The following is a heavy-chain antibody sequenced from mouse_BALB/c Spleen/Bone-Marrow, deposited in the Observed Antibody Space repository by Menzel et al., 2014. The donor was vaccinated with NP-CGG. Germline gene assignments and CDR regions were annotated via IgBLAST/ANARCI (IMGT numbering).Heavy chain of an antibody. CDR3: ARQFGLHWAMDY. CDR2: ISNGGGTT. Sequence: EVHLVESGGGLVQPGGSLKLSCVVSGFTFSSYTMSWVRQTPEKRLEWVAYISNGGGTTYYPDTVKGRFTISRDNAKNILYLQMSSLKSEDTAMYYCARQFGLHWAMDYWGQGTSVTVSS. D-gene: IGHD3-1*01. CDR1: GFTFSSYT. V-gene: IGHV5-12-2*01. J-gene: IGHJ4*01.